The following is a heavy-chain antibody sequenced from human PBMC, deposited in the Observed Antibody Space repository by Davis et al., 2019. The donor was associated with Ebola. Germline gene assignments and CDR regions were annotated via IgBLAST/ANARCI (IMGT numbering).Heavy chain of an antibody. V-gene: IGHV3-33*06. J-gene: IGHJ4*02. Sequence: GGSLRLSCAASGFTFSSYGMHWVRQAPGKGLEWVAVIWYDGSNKYYADSVKGRFTISRDNSKDTLYLQLNSLRVDDTAVYYCAKGGYSGYAFDYWGQGTLVTVSS. CDR3: AKGGYSGYAFDY. CDR2: IWYDGSNK. CDR1: GFTFSSYG. D-gene: IGHD5-12*01.